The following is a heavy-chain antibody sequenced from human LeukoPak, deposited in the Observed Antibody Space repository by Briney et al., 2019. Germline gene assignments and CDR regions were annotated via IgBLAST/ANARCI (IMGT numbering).Heavy chain of an antibody. Sequence: GGSLRLSCAASGFIFSTYSMNWVRQAPGTGLEWVSHISSSSNTRYYADSVKGRFTISRDNSKNTLYLQMNSLRAEDTAVYYCASYSSSLPDAFDIWGQGTMVTVSS. CDR3: ASYSSSLPDAFDI. D-gene: IGHD6-13*01. J-gene: IGHJ3*02. CDR2: ISSSSNTR. CDR1: GFIFSTYS. V-gene: IGHV3-48*01.